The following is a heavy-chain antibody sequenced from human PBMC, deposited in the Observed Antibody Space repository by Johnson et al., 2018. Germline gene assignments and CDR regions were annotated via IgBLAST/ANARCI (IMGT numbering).Heavy chain of an antibody. J-gene: IGHJ3*02. CDR2: ISGTGGST. V-gene: IGHV3-23*04. D-gene: IGHD3-9*01. CDR1: GFPFSSYA. Sequence: VQLVESGGGLVQPGGSLRLSCAASGFPFSSYAMSWVRQAPGKGLEWVSVISGTGGSTYYADSVKGRFTISRDNAKNSLYLQMNSLRAEDTAVYYCASLRYFTFDIWGQGTMVTVSS. CDR3: ASLRYFTFDI.